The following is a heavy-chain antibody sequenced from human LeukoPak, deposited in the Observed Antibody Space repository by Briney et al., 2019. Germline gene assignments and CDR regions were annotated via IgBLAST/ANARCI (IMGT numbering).Heavy chain of an antibody. CDR2: ISGSGGST. CDR1: GFTFSNYA. D-gene: IGHD4-17*01. CDR3: AKDRDYGDYRYFDL. J-gene: IGHJ2*01. V-gene: IGHV3-23*01. Sequence: GGFLRLSCAASGFTFSNYAMSWVRQAPGKGLEWVSGISGSGGSTYYADSVKGRFTISRDNSKNTLYLQMNSLRAEDTAVYYCAKDRDYGDYRYFDLWGRGTLVTVSS.